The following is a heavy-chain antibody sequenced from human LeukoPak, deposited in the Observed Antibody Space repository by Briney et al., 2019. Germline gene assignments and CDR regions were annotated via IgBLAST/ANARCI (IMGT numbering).Heavy chain of an antibody. J-gene: IGHJ4*02. CDR2: ISYDGSNK. D-gene: IGHD6-13*01. CDR1: GFTFSSYA. V-gene: IGHV3-30-3*01. CDR3: VRGDSRDY. Sequence: GRSLRLSCAASGFTFSSYAMHWVRQAPGKGLEWVAVISYDGSNKYYADSVKGRFTISRDNSKNTLYLQMNGLRAEDTAVYYCVRGDSRDYWGQGTLVTVSS.